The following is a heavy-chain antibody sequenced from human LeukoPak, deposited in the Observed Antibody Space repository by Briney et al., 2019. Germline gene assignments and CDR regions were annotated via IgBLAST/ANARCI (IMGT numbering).Heavy chain of an antibody. CDR3: ARDFEVVTAIPWYFDY. D-gene: IGHD2-21*02. J-gene: IGHJ4*02. CDR2: INPNSGGT. V-gene: IGHV1-2*02. Sequence: GASVKVSCKASGYTFTGYYMHWVRQAPGQGLEWMGWINPNSGGTNYVQKFQGRVTMTRDTSISTAYMELSRLRSDDTAVYYCARDFEVVTAIPWYFDYWGQGTLVTVSS. CDR1: GYTFTGYY.